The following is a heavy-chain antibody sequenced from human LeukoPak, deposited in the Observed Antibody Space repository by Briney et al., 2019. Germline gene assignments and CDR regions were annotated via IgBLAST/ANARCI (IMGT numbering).Heavy chain of an antibody. V-gene: IGHV3-23*01. D-gene: IGHD4-23*01. Sequence: GGSLRLSCAASGSTFNSYAMSWVRQAPGKGLEWVSAISGSGGSTYYADSVKGRLTISRDNSKNTLYLQMNSLRAEDTAVYYSAKPPRGGNHYWGQGTLVTVSS. CDR2: ISGSGGST. J-gene: IGHJ4*02. CDR3: AKPPRGGNHY. CDR1: GSTFNSYA.